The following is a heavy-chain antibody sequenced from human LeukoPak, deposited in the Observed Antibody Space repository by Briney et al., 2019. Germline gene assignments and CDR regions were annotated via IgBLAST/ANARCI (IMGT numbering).Heavy chain of an antibody. V-gene: IGHV3-30*18. J-gene: IGHJ6*02. CDR1: GFTFSNYA. CDR2: ISYDGSNK. D-gene: IGHD2-2*01. CDR3: AKEIDCSSTRCPYYYYYYGMDV. Sequence: GGSLRLSCAASGFTFSNYAIHWVRQAPGKGLEWVAVISYDGSNKYYADSAKGRFTISRDNSKNTLYLQMDSLRAEDTAVYYCAKEIDCSSTRCPYYYYYYGMDVWGQGTTVTVSS.